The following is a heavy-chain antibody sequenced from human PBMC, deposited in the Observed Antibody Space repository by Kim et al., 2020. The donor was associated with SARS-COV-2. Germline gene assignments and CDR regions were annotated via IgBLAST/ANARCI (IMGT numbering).Heavy chain of an antibody. CDR3: ARDPTPRSANIYDTTSLDY. V-gene: IGHV3-48*01. D-gene: IGHD3-22*01. Sequence: KRRFTISRDNAKNSLYLQMTSLRVEDTAVYYCARDPTPRSANIYDTTSLDYWGQGTLVTVSS. J-gene: IGHJ4*02.